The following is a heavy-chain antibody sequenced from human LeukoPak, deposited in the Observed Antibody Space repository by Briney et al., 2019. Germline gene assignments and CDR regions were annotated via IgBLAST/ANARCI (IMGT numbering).Heavy chain of an antibody. V-gene: IGHV1-24*01. CDR2: FDPEDGET. Sequence: GASVKVSCKVSGYTLTELSMHWVRQAPGKGLEWMGGFDPEDGETIYAQKFQGRVTMTENTSTDTAYMELSSLRSEDPAVYYCATVKVGATNYYFDYWGQGTLVTVSS. J-gene: IGHJ4*02. CDR3: ATVKVGATNYYFDY. CDR1: GYTLTELS. D-gene: IGHD1-26*01.